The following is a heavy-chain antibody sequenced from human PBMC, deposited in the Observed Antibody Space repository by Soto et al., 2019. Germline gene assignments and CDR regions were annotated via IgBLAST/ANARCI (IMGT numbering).Heavy chain of an antibody. V-gene: IGHV3-30-3*01. CDR2: KYSDGNRK. CDR1: GFTFSRHA. CDR3: ARDDEGGSDCDLGY. D-gene: IGHD1-26*01. J-gene: IGHJ4*02. Sequence: GGSLRLSCAVSGFTFSRHAMHWVRQAPGKGLEWVAVKYSDGNRKYYADSVKGRFTTSRDNSKNTMYLQMNSLRVDDTAVYYCARDDEGGSDCDLGYWGQGALVTVSS.